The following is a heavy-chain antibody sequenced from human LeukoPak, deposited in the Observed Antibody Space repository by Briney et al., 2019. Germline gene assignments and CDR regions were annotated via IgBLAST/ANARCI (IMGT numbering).Heavy chain of an antibody. CDR3: ARLRIAVAGTDYFDY. J-gene: IGHJ4*02. CDR1: GGSISSSSYY. V-gene: IGHV4-39*01. Sequence: SGTLSLTCTVSGGSISSSSYYWGWIRQPPGKGLEWIGSIYYSGSTYYNPSLKSRVTISVDTSKNQFSLKLSSVTAADTAVYYCARLRIAVAGTDYFDYWGQGTLVTVSS. D-gene: IGHD6-19*01. CDR2: IYYSGST.